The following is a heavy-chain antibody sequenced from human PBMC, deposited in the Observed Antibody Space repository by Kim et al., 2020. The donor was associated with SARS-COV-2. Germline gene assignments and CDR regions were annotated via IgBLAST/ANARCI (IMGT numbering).Heavy chain of an antibody. J-gene: IGHJ4*02. D-gene: IGHD3-10*01. CDR1: GDSISNSRW. V-gene: IGHV4-4*02. CDR3: ARMTRGLAYFDF. Sequence: SETLSLTCAVSGDSISNSRWWSWVRQPPGKGLEWIGEIYHSGDTNYNPSLESRVTMSVDKSKNQFSLKLTSVTVEDTAAFYCARMTRGLAYFDFWGQGT. CDR2: IYHSGDT.